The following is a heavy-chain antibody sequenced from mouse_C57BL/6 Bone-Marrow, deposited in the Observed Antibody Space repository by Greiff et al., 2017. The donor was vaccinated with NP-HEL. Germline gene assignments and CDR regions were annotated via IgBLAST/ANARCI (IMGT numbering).Heavy chain of an antibody. V-gene: IGHV5-4*01. J-gene: IGHJ1*03. D-gene: IGHD1-3*01. Sequence: LEWVATISDGGSYTYYPDNVKGRFTISRDNAKNNLYLQMSHLKSEDTAMYYCAREEWWYFDVWGTGTTVTVSS. CDR3: AREEWWYFDV. CDR2: ISDGGSYT.